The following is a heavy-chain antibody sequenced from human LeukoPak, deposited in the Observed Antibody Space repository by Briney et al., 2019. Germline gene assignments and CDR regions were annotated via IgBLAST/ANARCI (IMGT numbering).Heavy chain of an antibody. Sequence: GASVKVSCKASGYTFTNYDINWVRQATGQGLEWMGIVIPSGGSTSYAQKFQDRVTMTRDTSTSTVYMELRSLRSDDTAVYYCAREWELLDAFDIWGQGTMVTVSS. CDR2: VIPSGGST. CDR1: GYTFTNYD. V-gene: IGHV1-46*01. D-gene: IGHD1-26*01. J-gene: IGHJ3*02. CDR3: AREWELLDAFDI.